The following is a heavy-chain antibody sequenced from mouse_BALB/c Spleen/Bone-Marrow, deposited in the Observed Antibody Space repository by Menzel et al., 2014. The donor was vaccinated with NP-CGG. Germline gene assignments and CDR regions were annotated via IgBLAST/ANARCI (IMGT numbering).Heavy chain of an antibody. CDR1: GYTFTSYW. D-gene: IGHD1-1*02. CDR2: IHPSNGRT. J-gene: IGHJ1*01. Sequence: QVQLQQSGTELVKPGASVKLSCKASGYTFTSYWIHWVKQRPGQGLEWIGEIHPSNGRTNYSEKFKTKATLTVDKSSTTAHMQLRSLTSEDTAVYYCTRFFGGYGYWYFDVWGAGTTVTVSS. V-gene: IGHV1S81*02. CDR3: TRFFGGYGYWYFDV.